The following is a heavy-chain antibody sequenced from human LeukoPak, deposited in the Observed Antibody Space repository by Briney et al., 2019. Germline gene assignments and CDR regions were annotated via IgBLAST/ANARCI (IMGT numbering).Heavy chain of an antibody. J-gene: IGHJ6*03. CDR3: ARVGRGGVVTKRNYYYYYMDV. Sequence: GGSLRLSCAASGFTFSSYWMSWVRQAPGKGLEWVANIKQDGSEKYYVDSVKGRFTICRDKAKNSLYLQMNSLRAEDTAVYYCARVGRGGVVTKRNYYYYYMDVWGKGTTVTVSS. CDR2: IKQDGSEK. V-gene: IGHV3-7*01. CDR1: GFTFSSYW. D-gene: IGHD3-3*01.